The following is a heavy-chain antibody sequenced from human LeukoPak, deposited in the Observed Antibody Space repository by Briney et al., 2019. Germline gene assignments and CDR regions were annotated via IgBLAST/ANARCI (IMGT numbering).Heavy chain of an antibody. D-gene: IGHD2-8*01. J-gene: IGHJ3*02. CDR3: AKGKAPPQPLANGAFDI. CDR1: GFTLDDYA. Sequence: GGSLRLSCAASGFTLDDYAMHWVRQAPGKGLEWVSGISWNSGSIGYADSVKGRFTISRDNAKNSLYLHMNSLRAEDTALYYCAKGKAPPQPLANGAFDIWGQGTMVTASS. V-gene: IGHV3-9*01. CDR2: ISWNSGSI.